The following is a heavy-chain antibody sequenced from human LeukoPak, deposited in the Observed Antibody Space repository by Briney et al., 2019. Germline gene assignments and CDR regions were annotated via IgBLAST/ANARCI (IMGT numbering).Heavy chain of an antibody. Sequence: PGGSLRLSCAASGFTFSSYAMSWVRQAPGKGLEWVSAIGGSGAGTYYADSVKGRFTISRDNSKNTLYLQMNSLRAEDTAIFYCAKPSGATNSVVRDNFDYWGQGTLVTVSS. J-gene: IGHJ4*02. CDR3: AKPSGATNSVVRDNFDY. D-gene: IGHD4-23*01. CDR2: IGGSGAGT. CDR1: GFTFSSYA. V-gene: IGHV3-23*01.